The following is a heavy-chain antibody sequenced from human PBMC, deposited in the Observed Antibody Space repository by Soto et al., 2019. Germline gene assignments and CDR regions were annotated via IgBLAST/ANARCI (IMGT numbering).Heavy chain of an antibody. Sequence: SETLSLTCTVAGGSISSDDYYWSWIRQRPGKALEWIGYIFYTGSAYYNPSLRSRFTISVDTSKNQFSLKLSSVTAADTAVYYCARPLYYGAYFDYWGQGIPVTVSS. D-gene: IGHD3-3*01. J-gene: IGHJ4*02. V-gene: IGHV4-30-4*01. CDR2: IFYTGSA. CDR3: ARPLYYGAYFDY. CDR1: GGSISSDDYY.